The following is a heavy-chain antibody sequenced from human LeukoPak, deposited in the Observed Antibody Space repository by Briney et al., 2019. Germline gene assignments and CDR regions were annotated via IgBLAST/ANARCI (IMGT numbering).Heavy chain of an antibody. CDR2: IIPIFGTA. D-gene: IGHD5-18*01. CDR3: ARDAVDTAMHYMDV. CDR1: GSTFSSYA. J-gene: IGHJ6*03. Sequence: GASVKVSCKASGSTFSSYAISWVRQAPGQGLEWMGGIIPIFGTANYAQKFQGRVTITADESTSTAYMELSSLRSEDTAVYYSARDAVDTAMHYMDVWGKGTTVTVSS. V-gene: IGHV1-69*13.